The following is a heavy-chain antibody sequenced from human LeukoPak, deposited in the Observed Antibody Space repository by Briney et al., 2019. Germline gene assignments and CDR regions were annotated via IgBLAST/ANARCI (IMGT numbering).Heavy chain of an antibody. D-gene: IGHD3-3*01. V-gene: IGHV3-7*01. Sequence: GGSLRLSCAASGFTFSSHWMSWVRRAPGKGLEWVANIKPDGSEKYYVDSVKGRFTISRDNAKNSLYLQINSLRAEDTAVYYCARVGYSDFWSGYYWDYWGQGTLATVSS. J-gene: IGHJ4*02. CDR1: GFTFSSHW. CDR3: ARVGYSDFWSGYYWDY. CDR2: IKPDGSEK.